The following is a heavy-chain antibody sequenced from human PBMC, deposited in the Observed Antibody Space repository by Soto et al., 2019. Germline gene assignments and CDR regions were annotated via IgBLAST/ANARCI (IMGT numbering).Heavy chain of an antibody. Sequence: ASVKVSCKASGYTFTSYAMHWVRQAPGQRLEWMGWINAGNGNTKYSQKFRGRVTITRDTSASTAYMELSSLRSEDTAVYYCARGPNPYYFDYWGQGTLVTVSS. CDR1: GYTFTSYA. V-gene: IGHV1-3*01. J-gene: IGHJ4*02. CDR2: INAGNGNT. CDR3: ARGPNPYYFDY.